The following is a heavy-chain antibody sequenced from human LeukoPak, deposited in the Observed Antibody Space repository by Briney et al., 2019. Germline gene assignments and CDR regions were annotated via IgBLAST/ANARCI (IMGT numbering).Heavy chain of an antibody. CDR2: ISYDGSNK. CDR3: AKDLVFYSFEAAALDY. J-gene: IGHJ4*02. V-gene: IGHV3-30*18. D-gene: IGHD6-13*01. Sequence: GGSLRLSCAASGFTFSSYGMHWVRQAPGKGLEWVAVISYDGSNKCYADSVKGRFTISRDNSKNTLYLQMNSLRAEDTAVYYCAKDLVFYSFEAAALDYWGQGTLVTVSS. CDR1: GFTFSSYG.